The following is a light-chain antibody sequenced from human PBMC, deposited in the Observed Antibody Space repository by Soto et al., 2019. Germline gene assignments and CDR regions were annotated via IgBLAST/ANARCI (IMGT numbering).Light chain of an antibody. CDR1: SSNIGSNF. J-gene: IGLJ3*02. V-gene: IGLV1-47*01. CDR2: RNN. Sequence: QSVLTQPPSASGTPGQRVTISCSGSSSNIGSNFVYWYQQFPGTAPKLLIYRNNQRPSGVPDRFSGSKSGTSASLAISGLPSEDEADYYCAAWDDSLSGWVFGGGTNSPS. CDR3: AAWDDSLSGWV.